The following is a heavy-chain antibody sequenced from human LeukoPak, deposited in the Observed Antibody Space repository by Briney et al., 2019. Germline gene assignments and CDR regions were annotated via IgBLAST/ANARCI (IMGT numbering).Heavy chain of an antibody. J-gene: IGHJ5*02. D-gene: IGHD2-2*01. CDR3: ARDSGYCGSTSCYAVWFDP. CDR1: GGTFSSYA. CDR2: IIPIFGTA. V-gene: IGHV1-69*13. Sequence: SVTVSCKASGGTFSSYAISWVRQAPGQGLEWMGGIIPIFGTANYAQKFQGRVTITADESTSTAYMELSSLRSEDTAVYYCARDSGYCGSTSCYAVWFDPWGQGTLVTVSS.